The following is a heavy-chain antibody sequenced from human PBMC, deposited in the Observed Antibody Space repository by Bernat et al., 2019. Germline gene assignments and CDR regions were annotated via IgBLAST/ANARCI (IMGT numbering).Heavy chain of an antibody. J-gene: IGHJ4*02. CDR1: GFTFSSYG. CDR2: ISYAGSNK. CDR3: AKEQELFSIFGVEASFDY. D-gene: IGHD3-3*01. V-gene: IGHV3-30*18. Sequence: QVQLVESGGGVVQPGRSLRLSCAASGFTFSSYGMHWVRQAPGKGLEWVAVISYAGSNKYYADSVKGRFTISRDNSKNTLYLQMNSLRAEDTAVYYCAKEQELFSIFGVEASFDYWGQGTLVTVSS.